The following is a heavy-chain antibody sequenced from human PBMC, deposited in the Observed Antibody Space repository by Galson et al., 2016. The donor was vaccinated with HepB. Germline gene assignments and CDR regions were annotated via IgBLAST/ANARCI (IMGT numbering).Heavy chain of an antibody. CDR3: AGSSSGWYGENNWFDP. Sequence: SVKVSCKASGYSFISYSMHWVRQAPGQRLEWMGWIDVGNGATKYSQKFQGRLTITRDTSASTAYMDLNSLTSEETAVYYCAGSSSGWYGENNWFDPWGQGTLVTVSS. V-gene: IGHV1-3*01. J-gene: IGHJ5*02. CDR2: IDVGNGAT. D-gene: IGHD6-19*01. CDR1: GYSFISYS.